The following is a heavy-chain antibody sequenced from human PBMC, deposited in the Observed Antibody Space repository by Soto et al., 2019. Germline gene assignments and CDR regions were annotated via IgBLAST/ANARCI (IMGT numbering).Heavy chain of an antibody. CDR2: ISGSGGST. CDR1: GFTFSSYA. Sequence: GGSLRLSCAASGFTFSSYAMSWVRQAPGKGLEWVSAISGSGGSTYYADSVKGRFTISRDNSKNTLYLQMNSLRAEDTAVYYCAKEGLEIVVVPAATQIGYYYYMDVWGKGTTVTVSS. V-gene: IGHV3-23*01. CDR3: AKEGLEIVVVPAATQIGYYYYMDV. J-gene: IGHJ6*03. D-gene: IGHD2-2*01.